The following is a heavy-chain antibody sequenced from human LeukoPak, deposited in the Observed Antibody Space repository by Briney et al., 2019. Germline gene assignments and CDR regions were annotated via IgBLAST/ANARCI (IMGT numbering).Heavy chain of an antibody. Sequence: SVKVSCKASGGTLNDYGVSWVRQAPGQGLDLMGRIIPMFGTTIYAEKFQGRVTISADKSTNTAYVEVSRLNSDDTAIFYCATDLQSDFWTGYYWDSWGQGTLVTVSS. J-gene: IGHJ4*02. CDR3: ATDLQSDFWTGYYWDS. D-gene: IGHD3/OR15-3a*01. CDR1: GGTLNDYG. V-gene: IGHV1-69*06. CDR2: IIPMFGTT.